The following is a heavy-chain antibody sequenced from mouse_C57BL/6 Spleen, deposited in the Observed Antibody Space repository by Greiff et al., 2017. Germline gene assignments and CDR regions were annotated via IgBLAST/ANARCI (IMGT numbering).Heavy chain of an antibody. V-gene: IGHV5-17*01. D-gene: IGHD2-4*01. CDR2: ISSGSSTI. Sequence: EVQRVESGGGLVKPGGSLKLSCAASGFTFSDYGMHWVRQAPATGLEWVAYISSGSSTIYYADTVKGRFTISRDNAKNTLFLQMTSLRSEDTAMYYCARRRYDYPYYAMDYWGQGTSVTVSS. J-gene: IGHJ4*01. CDR3: ARRRYDYPYYAMDY. CDR1: GFTFSDYG.